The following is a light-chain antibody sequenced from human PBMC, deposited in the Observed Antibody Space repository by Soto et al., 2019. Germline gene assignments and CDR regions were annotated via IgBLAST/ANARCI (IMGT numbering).Light chain of an antibody. V-gene: IGLV2-11*01. CDR3: FSYAGGYSFG. CDR1: SRDVGGYNY. J-gene: IGLJ1*01. Sequence: QSVLTQPRSVSGSPGQSVTISCTGTSRDVGGYNYVSWYQQHPGKAPKLMIFDVSQRPSGVPDRFSGSKFGSTASLTISGLQAEDEAAYYCFSYAGGYSFGFGTGTKVTVL. CDR2: DVS.